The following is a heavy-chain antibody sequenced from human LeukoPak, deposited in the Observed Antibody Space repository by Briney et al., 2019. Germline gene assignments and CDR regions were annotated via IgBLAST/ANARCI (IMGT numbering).Heavy chain of an antibody. CDR1: GGSIGSYY. D-gene: IGHD6-13*01. Sequence: SETLSLTCTVSGGSIGSYYWSWIRQPPGKGLEWIGYIYYSGSTNYNPSLKSRVTISVDTSKNQFSLKLSSVTATDTAVYYCARHGGYSSPYLHWGQGTLVTVSS. CDR2: IYYSGST. V-gene: IGHV4-59*08. CDR3: ARHGGYSSPYLH. J-gene: IGHJ1*01.